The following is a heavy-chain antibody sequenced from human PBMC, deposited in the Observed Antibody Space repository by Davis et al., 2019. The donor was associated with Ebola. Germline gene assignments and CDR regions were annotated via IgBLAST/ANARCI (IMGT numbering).Heavy chain of an antibody. CDR1: GYTFTNYL. CDR2: ITAYNGHT. Sequence: AASVKVSCKASGYTFTNYLISWVRQAPGQGLDWMGCITAYNGHTDYAQNFQDRLTMTTDKSTSTVYMELGSLRSDDTAVYYCARGFCSGTSCENAPYWDYFDYWGQGTLVTVSS. V-gene: IGHV1-18*01. J-gene: IGHJ4*02. CDR3: ARGFCSGTSCENAPYWDYFDY. D-gene: IGHD2-2*01.